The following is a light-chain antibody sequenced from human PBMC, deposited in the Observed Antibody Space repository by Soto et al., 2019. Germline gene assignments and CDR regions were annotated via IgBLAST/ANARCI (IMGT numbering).Light chain of an antibody. CDR2: AAS. CDR1: QGIRND. J-gene: IGKJ1*01. Sequence: AIQMTQSPSSLSASLGDRVTITCRASQGIRNDLNWYQQKPGKAPKLLIYAASSLQSGVPSKFSGSGSGTDFTLTISSLQPEDFATYYCLQDYNYPRTFGQGTKVEIK. CDR3: LQDYNYPRT. V-gene: IGKV1-6*01.